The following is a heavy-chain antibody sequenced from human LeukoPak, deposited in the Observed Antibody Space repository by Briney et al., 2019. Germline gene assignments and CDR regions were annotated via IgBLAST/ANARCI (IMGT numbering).Heavy chain of an antibody. V-gene: IGHV1-8*01. CDR1: GYIFTRYG. CDR2: MNPNSGNT. Sequence: ASVKVSCKASGYIFTRYGISWVRQATGQGLEWMGWMNPNSGNTGYAQKFQGRVTMTRNTSISTAYMELSSLRSEDTAVYYCARGYPMAYSSGWFGSRSYTFDPWGQGTLVTVSS. D-gene: IGHD6-19*01. CDR3: ARGYPMAYSSGWFGSRSYTFDP. J-gene: IGHJ5*02.